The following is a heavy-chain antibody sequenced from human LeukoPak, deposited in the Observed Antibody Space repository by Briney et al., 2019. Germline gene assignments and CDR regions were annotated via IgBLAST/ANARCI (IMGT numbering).Heavy chain of an antibody. D-gene: IGHD6-19*01. CDR1: GFTFDDYA. Sequence: PGRSLRLTCAASGFTFDDYALHWVRPAPGKGLEWVSGISWNSGSIGYADSVKGRFTISRDNAKNSLYLQMNSLRAEDTALYYCAKATGYSSGWYGDWGQGTLVTVSS. V-gene: IGHV3-9*01. J-gene: IGHJ4*02. CDR2: ISWNSGSI. CDR3: AKATGYSSGWYGD.